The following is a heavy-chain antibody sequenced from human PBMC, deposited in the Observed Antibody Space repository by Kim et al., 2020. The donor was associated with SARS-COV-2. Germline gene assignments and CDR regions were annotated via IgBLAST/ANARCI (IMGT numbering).Heavy chain of an antibody. Sequence: GGSLRLSCAASGFTFSSYAMHWVRQAPGKGLEWVAAISYDGSNTYYADSVKGRFTISRDNSKNTLYLQMNSLRAEDTAVYYCAKDLADIVVVPAARGGMDVWGQGTTVTVSS. V-gene: IGHV3-30*18. J-gene: IGHJ6*01. D-gene: IGHD2-2*01. CDR2: ISYDGSNT. CDR1: GFTFSSYA. CDR3: AKDLADIVVVPAARGGMDV.